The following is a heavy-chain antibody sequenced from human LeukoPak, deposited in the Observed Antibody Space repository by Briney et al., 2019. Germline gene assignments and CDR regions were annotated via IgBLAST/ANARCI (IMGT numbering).Heavy chain of an antibody. V-gene: IGHV3-23*01. CDR2: ISGSGGST. CDR1: GFTFSSYA. D-gene: IGHD2-2*01. CDR3: AKDLYCSSTSCFYYYYGMDV. Sequence: GGSLRLSCAASGFTFSSYAMSWVRQAPGKGLEWVSAISGSGGSTYYADSVKGRFTIPRDNSKNTLYLQMNSLRAEDTAVYYCAKDLYCSSTSCFYYYYGMDVWGQGTTVTVSS. J-gene: IGHJ6*02.